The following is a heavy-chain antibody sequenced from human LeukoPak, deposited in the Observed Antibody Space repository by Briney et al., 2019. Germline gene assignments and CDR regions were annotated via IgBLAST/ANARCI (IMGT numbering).Heavy chain of an antibody. CDR3: AGVDTATNYYYYYMDV. CDR1: GYSISSGYY. CDR2: IYHSGST. D-gene: IGHD5-18*01. Sequence: TSETLSLTCTVSGYSISSGYYWGWIRQPPGRGLEWIGSIYHSGSTYYNPSLKSRVTISVDTSKNQFSLKLSSVTAADTAVYYCAGVDTATNYYYYYMDVWGKGTTVTVSS. J-gene: IGHJ6*03. V-gene: IGHV4-38-2*02.